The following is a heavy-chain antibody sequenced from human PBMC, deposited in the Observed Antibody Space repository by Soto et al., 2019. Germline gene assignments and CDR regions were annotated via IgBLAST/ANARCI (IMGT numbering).Heavy chain of an antibody. J-gene: IGHJ4*02. D-gene: IGHD6-19*01. CDR2: IYHSGST. CDR1: GGSISSSNW. CDR3: ARVTSSGWYVFDY. V-gene: IGHV4-4*02. Sequence: QVQLQESGPGLVKPSGTLSLTCAVSGGSISSSNWWSWVRQPPGKGLEWIGEIYHSGSTNYTPSLKSRVTITVDKSKHQFSLKLSSVTAAATAVYYCARVTSSGWYVFDYWGQGTLVTVSS.